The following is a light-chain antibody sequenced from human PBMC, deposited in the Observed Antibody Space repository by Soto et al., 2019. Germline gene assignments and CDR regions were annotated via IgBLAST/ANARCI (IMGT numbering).Light chain of an antibody. J-gene: IGKJ3*01. Sequence: DIQMTQSPSSLSASVGDRVTITCQASQDISNYLNWYQQKPGKAPKLLIYDASNLETGVPSRFSGSRSGTDFTFTISSLXPEDIATYYCQQYDNLPPFTFGPGTKVDIK. V-gene: IGKV1-33*01. CDR1: QDISNY. CDR2: DAS. CDR3: QQYDNLPPFT.